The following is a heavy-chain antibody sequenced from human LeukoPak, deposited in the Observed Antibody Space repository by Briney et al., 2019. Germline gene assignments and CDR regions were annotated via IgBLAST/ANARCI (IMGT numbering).Heavy chain of an antibody. CDR2: ISGSGSST. CDR1: GFTFSNCA. Sequence: GGSLRLSCAASGFTFSNCAMSWVRQAPEKGLEWVSGISGSGSSTYYADSVKGRFTISRDNSENTLSLQMNSLKADDTAIYYCAKSCNSGNCYYNYWGQGTLVTVSS. CDR3: AKSCNSGNCYYNY. V-gene: IGHV3-23*01. J-gene: IGHJ4*02. D-gene: IGHD2/OR15-2a*01.